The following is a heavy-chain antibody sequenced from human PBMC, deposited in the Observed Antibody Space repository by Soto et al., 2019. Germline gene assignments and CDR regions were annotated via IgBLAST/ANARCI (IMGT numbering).Heavy chain of an antibody. V-gene: IGHV4-30-4*01. CDR1: GGSISSGDYY. Sequence: QVQLQESGPGLVKPSQTLSLTCTVSGGSISSGDYYWSWIRQPPGKGLEWIGYIYYTGNTYYKPSLKSRVTISVDTSKNQFSLKLSSVTAADTAVYYCARASFDRYGDLRLDYWGQGTLVTVSS. D-gene: IGHD4-17*01. CDR3: ARASFDRYGDLRLDY. CDR2: IYYTGNT. J-gene: IGHJ4*02.